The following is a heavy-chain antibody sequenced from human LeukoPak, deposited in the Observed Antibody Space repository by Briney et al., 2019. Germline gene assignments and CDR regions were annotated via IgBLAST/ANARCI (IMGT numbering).Heavy chain of an antibody. CDR2: ISSSSSYI. J-gene: IGHJ1*01. Sequence: PGGSLRLSCAASGFTFSSYSMNWVRQAPGKGLEWVSSISSSSSYIYYADSVKGRFTISRDNAKNTLYLQMNSLRAEDTAVYYCARASKLMDFQHWGQGTLVTVSS. D-gene: IGHD2-8*01. CDR1: GFTFSSYS. V-gene: IGHV3-21*01. CDR3: ARASKLMDFQH.